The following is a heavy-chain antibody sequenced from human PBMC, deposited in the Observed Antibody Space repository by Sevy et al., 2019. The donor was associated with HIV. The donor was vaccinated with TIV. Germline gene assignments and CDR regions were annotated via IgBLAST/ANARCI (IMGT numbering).Heavy chain of an antibody. V-gene: IGHV3-48*02. Sequence: GGSLRLSYAASGFTFSSYSMNWVRQAPGKGLEWVSYISSSSSTIYYADSVKGRFTISRDNAKNSLYLQMNSLRDEDTAVYYCARDNAGYYYYYMDVWGKGTTVTVSS. CDR1: GFTFSSYS. D-gene: IGHD2-8*01. CDR3: ARDNAGYYYYYMDV. CDR2: ISSSSSTI. J-gene: IGHJ6*03.